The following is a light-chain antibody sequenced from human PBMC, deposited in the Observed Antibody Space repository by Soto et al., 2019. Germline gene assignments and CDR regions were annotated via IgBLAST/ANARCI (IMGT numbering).Light chain of an antibody. Sequence: EIVLTQSPVTLSLSLGERATLSCRASQSVSSSYLAWYQQKPGQAPRLLIYGASSRATGIPDRFSGSGSGTDFTLTISRLEPEDFAVYYCQQYGSSPLFGQGTRLEV. CDR2: GAS. J-gene: IGKJ5*01. V-gene: IGKV3-20*01. CDR3: QQYGSSPL. CDR1: QSVSSSY.